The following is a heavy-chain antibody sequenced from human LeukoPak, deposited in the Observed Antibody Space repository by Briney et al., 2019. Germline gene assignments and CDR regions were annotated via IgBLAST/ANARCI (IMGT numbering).Heavy chain of an antibody. D-gene: IGHD3-3*01. Sequence: SETLSLTCVVYGGSFSGYFWSWIRQPPGKGLEWIGSIYYSGSTYYNPSLKSRVTISVDTSKNQFSLKLSSVTAADTAVYYCARQPMNPREMTYYDFWSGYYTGEDYYGMDVWGQGTTVTVSS. J-gene: IGHJ6*02. CDR3: ARQPMNPREMTYYDFWSGYYTGEDYYGMDV. V-gene: IGHV4-34*01. CDR1: GGSFSGYF. CDR2: IYYSGST.